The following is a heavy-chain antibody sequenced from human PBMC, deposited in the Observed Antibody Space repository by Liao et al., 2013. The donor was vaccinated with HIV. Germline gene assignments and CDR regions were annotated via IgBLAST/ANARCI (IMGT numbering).Heavy chain of an antibody. V-gene: IGHV4-34*01. D-gene: IGHD2-8*01. Sequence: QVQLQQWGAGLLKPSETLSLTCAVYGGSFSGYYWSWIRQPPGKGLEWIGEINHSGSTNYNPSLKSRVTISVDTSKNQFSLKLSSVTAADTAVYYCARGGYCTNGVCWWREWGQGNPGHRLL. CDR2: INHSGST. J-gene: IGHJ4*02. CDR1: GGSFSGYY. CDR3: ARGGYCTNGVCWWRE.